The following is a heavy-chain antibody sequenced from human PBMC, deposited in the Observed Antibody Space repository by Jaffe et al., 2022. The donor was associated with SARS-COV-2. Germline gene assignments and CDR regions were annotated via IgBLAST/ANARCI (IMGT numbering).Heavy chain of an antibody. V-gene: IGHV5-51*01. CDR2: IFPDDSDI. CDR3: ARQPGVYSDYGNWFVDF. J-gene: IGHJ2*01. D-gene: IGHD4-17*01. Sequence: EVQLVQSGAEVKKPGESLKISCKGSGYTFATYWIAWVRQMPGKGLEWMGIIFPDDSDIRYSPSFQGHVTISADKSISTAYLQWGSLKTSDTAMYFCARQPGVYSDYGNWFVDFWGRGTRVTVSS. CDR1: GYTFATYW.